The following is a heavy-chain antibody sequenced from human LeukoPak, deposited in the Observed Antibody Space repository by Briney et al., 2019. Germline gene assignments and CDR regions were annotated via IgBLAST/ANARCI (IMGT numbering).Heavy chain of an antibody. J-gene: IGHJ4*02. CDR1: GFTFSSYE. CDR3: AKVITGTYVFDY. CDR2: ISSSGSTI. V-gene: IGHV3-48*03. Sequence: PGGSLRLSCAASGFTFSSYEMNWVRQAPGKGLEWVSYISSSGSTIYYADSVKGRFTISRDNAKNSLYLQMNSLRAEDTAVYYCAKVITGTYVFDYWGQGTLVTVSS. D-gene: IGHD1-20*01.